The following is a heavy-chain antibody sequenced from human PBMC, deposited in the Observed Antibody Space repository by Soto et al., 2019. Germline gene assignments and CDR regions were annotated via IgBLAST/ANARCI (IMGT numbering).Heavy chain of an antibody. CDR1: GGTFSSYA. CDR3: ARANDSSGYYYGDAFDI. CDR2: IIPIFGTA. D-gene: IGHD3-22*01. J-gene: IGHJ3*02. V-gene: IGHV1-69*13. Sequence: SVKVSCKASGGTFSSYAISWVRQAPGQGLEWMGGIIPIFGTANYAQKFQGRVTITADESTSTAYMELSSLRSEDTAVYYCARANDSSGYYYGDAFDIWGQGTMVTVSS.